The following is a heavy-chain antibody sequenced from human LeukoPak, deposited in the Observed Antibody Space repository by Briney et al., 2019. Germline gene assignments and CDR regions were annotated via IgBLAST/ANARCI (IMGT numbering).Heavy chain of an antibody. V-gene: IGHV4-34*01. CDR3: ARGRTPRVTIFGVVIIAPNYRPVYYYYYYMDV. D-gene: IGHD3-3*01. J-gene: IGHJ6*03. Sequence: SETLSLTCAVYGGSFSGYYWSWIRQPPGKGLEWIGEINHSGSTNYNPSLKSRVTISVDTSKNQFSLKLSSVTAADTAVYYCARGRTPRVTIFGVVIIAPNYRPVYYYYYYMDVWGKGTTVTVSS. CDR2: INHSGST. CDR1: GGSFSGYY.